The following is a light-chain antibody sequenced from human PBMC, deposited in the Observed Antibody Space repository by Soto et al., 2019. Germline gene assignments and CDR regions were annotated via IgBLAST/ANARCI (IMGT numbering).Light chain of an antibody. CDR2: EVN. CDR3: SSYAGGNTFVV. J-gene: IGLJ2*01. Sequence: QSALTHPATVSGSPGQSITISCTGTSSDVGAYNYVSWYQQRPGKAPKLMIYEVNYRPSGVSTRFSGSKSGNTASLTVSGLQADDEADYYCSSYAGGNTFVVFRGGPPLTVL. CDR1: SSDVGAYNY. V-gene: IGLV2-14*01.